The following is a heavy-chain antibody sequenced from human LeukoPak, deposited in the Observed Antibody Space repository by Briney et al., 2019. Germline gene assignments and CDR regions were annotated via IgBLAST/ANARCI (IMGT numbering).Heavy chain of an antibody. D-gene: IGHD2-15*01. V-gene: IGHV3-30*02. J-gene: IGHJ4*02. CDR1: GFIFSTFG. Sequence: GGSLRLSCAASGFIFSTFGMNWVRQAPGKGLEWVASIWYDGSYKFYVDSVKDRFTISRDNSRNTVSLQMSSLRAEDTAVYYCAKEVGHCSGGACAEHFDYWGQGTVVTVSS. CDR3: AKEVGHCSGGACAEHFDY. CDR2: IWYDGSYK.